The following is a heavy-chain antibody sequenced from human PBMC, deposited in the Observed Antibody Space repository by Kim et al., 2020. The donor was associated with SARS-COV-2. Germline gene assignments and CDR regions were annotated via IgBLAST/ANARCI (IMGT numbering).Heavy chain of an antibody. CDR2: IYSGGST. Sequence: GGSLRLSCAASGFTVSTNYMSWVRQAPGKGLEWVSVIYSGGSTYYADSVKGRFTISRDNSKNTLYLQMNSLRAEDTAVYYCARDHSGDYVSGYYGMDVWGQGTTVTVSS. V-gene: IGHV3-53*01. J-gene: IGHJ6*02. CDR3: ARDHSGDYVSGYYGMDV. D-gene: IGHD4-17*01. CDR1: GFTVSTNY.